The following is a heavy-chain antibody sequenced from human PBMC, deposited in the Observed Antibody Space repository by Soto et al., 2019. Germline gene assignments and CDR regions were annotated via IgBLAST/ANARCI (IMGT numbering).Heavy chain of an antibody. V-gene: IGHV4-59*01. Sequence: SETLSLTCTVSGGSISSYYWSWIRQPPGKGLEWIGYIYYSGSTNYNPSLKSRVTISVDTSKNQFSLKLSSVTAADTAVYYCARGTPVDPWGQGTLVTVSS. CDR2: IYYSGST. D-gene: IGHD2-15*01. CDR1: GGSISSYY. CDR3: ARGTPVDP. J-gene: IGHJ5*02.